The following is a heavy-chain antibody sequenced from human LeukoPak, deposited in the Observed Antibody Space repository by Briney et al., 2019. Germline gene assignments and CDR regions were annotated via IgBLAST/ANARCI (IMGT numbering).Heavy chain of an antibody. V-gene: IGHV4-34*01. D-gene: IGHD2-8*01. J-gene: IGHJ5*02. CDR3: TRVAYFSWFDP. CDR1: GGSFSGYY. CDR2: INHSGST. Sequence: SEILSLTCAVYGGSFSGYYWSWIRQPPGKGLEWIGEINHSGSTNYNPSLKSRVTISVDTSKNQFSLKLSSVTAADTAVYYCTRVAYFSWFDPWGQGTLVTVSS.